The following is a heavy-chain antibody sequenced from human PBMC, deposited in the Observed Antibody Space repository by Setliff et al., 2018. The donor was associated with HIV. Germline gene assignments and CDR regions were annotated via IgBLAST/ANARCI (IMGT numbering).Heavy chain of an antibody. V-gene: IGHV5-51*01. CDR2: IYPGDSEV. J-gene: IGHJ5*02. CDR3: VRDQIGDVQVAGTWGT. CDR1: GYYFTTFW. D-gene: IGHD6-19*01. Sequence: HGESLKISCKGSGYYFTTFWIAWVRQMPGKGLDWMGFIYPGDSEVRYRPSLQGQVTMSVDKSISTAFLQWSSLAASDTAMYYCVRDQIGDVQVAGTWGTWGQGTLVTVSS.